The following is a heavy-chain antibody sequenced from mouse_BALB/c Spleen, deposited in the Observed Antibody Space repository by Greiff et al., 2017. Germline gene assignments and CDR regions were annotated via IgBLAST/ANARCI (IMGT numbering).Heavy chain of an antibody. CDR1: GFTFSDYY. V-gene: IGHV5-4*02. J-gene: IGHJ4*01. CDR2: ISDGGSYT. Sequence: DVMLVESGGGLVKPGGSLKLSCAASGFTFSDYYMYWVRQTPEKRLEWVATISDGGSYTYYPDSVKGRSTISRDNAKNNLYLQMSSLKSEDTAMYYCAREGAGIYAMDYWGQGTSVTVSS. D-gene: IGHD3-3*01. CDR3: AREGAGIYAMDY.